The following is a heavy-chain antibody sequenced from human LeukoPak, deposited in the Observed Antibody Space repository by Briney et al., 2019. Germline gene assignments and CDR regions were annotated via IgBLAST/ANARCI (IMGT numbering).Heavy chain of an antibody. CDR3: ARDPTPYYYDSSGTT. Sequence: GSSVKVSCKASGGTFSSYAISWVRQAPGQGLEWMGGIIPIFGTANYAQKFQGRVTITTDESTSTAYMELSSLRSEDTAVYYCARDPTPYYYDSSGTTWGQGTPVTVSS. V-gene: IGHV1-69*05. CDR1: GGTFSSYA. J-gene: IGHJ1*01. D-gene: IGHD3-22*01. CDR2: IIPIFGTA.